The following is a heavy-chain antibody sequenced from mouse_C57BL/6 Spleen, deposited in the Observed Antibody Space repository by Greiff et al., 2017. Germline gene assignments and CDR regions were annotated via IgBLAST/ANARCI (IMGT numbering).Heavy chain of an antibody. Sequence: VQQQQPGAELVRPGSSVKLSCKASGYTFTSYWMDWVKQRPGQGLEWIGNIYPSDSETHYNQKFKDKATLTVDKSSSTAYMQLSSLTSEDSAVYYCASHSWDGGFAYWGQGTLVTVSA. D-gene: IGHD4-1*01. CDR1: GYTFTSYW. J-gene: IGHJ3*01. CDR2: IYPSDSET. CDR3: ASHSWDGGFAY. V-gene: IGHV1-61*01.